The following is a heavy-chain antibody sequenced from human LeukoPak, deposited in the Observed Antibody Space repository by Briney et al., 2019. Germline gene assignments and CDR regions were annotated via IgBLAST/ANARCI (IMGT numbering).Heavy chain of an antibody. D-gene: IGHD3-10*01. Sequence: GGSLRLSCTASGFTFDDSGMSWVRQAPGKGLEWVANIKEDGSEKYYVDSVKGRYTISRDNAKNSLYLQMNSLRAEDTAVYYCARWGFGRSGFDYWGQGILVTVSS. J-gene: IGHJ4*02. CDR3: ARWGFGRSGFDY. CDR1: GFTFDDSG. CDR2: IKEDGSEK. V-gene: IGHV3-7*03.